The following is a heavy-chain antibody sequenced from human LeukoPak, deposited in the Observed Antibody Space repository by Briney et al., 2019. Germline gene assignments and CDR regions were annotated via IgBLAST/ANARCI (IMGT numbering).Heavy chain of an antibody. CDR3: AKDHAVLSGTQGLFDY. D-gene: IGHD1-26*01. CDR1: EFSVGSNY. V-gene: IGHV3-66*01. Sequence: PGGSLRLSCAASEFSVGSNYMTWVRQAPGKGLEWVSLIYSGGSTYYADSVKGRFTISRDNSKNTLYLQMNSLRAEDTAVYYCAKDHAVLSGTQGLFDYWGQGTLVTVSS. J-gene: IGHJ4*02. CDR2: IYSGGST.